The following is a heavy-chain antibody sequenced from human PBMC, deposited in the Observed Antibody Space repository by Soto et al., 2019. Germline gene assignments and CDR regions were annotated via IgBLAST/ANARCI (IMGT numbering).Heavy chain of an antibody. V-gene: IGHV4-31*03. CDR1: GGSISSGGYY. Sequence: SETLSLTCPVSGGSISSGGYYWSWIRQHRGKGLEWIGYIYYSGSTYYNPSLKSRVTISVDTSKNQFSLKLSSVTAADTAVYDCASSGGNSAAQYFDYWGQGTLVTVSS. D-gene: IGHD2-21*02. J-gene: IGHJ4*02. CDR2: IYYSGST. CDR3: ASSGGNSAAQYFDY.